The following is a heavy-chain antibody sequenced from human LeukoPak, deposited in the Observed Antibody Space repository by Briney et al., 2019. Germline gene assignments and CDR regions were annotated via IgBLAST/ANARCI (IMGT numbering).Heavy chain of an antibody. CDR1: GFTFSSYA. CDR2: ISYDGSNK. J-gene: IGHJ4*02. V-gene: IGHV3-30*04. D-gene: IGHD6-19*01. CDR3: ARGGGPVAGTPHVY. Sequence: GRSLRLSCAASGFTFSSYAMHWVRQAPGKGLERVAVISYDGSNKYYADSVKGRFTISRDNSKNTLYLQMNSLRAEDTAVYYCARGGGPVAGTPHVYWGQGTLVTVSS.